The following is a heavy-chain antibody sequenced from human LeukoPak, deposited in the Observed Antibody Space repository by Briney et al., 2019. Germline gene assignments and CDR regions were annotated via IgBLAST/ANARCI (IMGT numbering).Heavy chain of an antibody. D-gene: IGHD6-19*01. V-gene: IGHV3-33*01. CDR2: IWYDGSNK. CDR3: ARDLNAIAVAGPFDY. Sequence: PGGSLRLSCAASGFTFSSYGMHWVRQAPGKGLEWVAVIWYDGSNKYYADSVKGRFTISGDNSKNTLYLQMNSLRAEDTAVYYCARDLNAIAVAGPFDYWGQGTLVTVSS. J-gene: IGHJ4*02. CDR1: GFTFSSYG.